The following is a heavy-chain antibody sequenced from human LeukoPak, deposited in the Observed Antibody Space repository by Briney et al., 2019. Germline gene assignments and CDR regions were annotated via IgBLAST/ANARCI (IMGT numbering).Heavy chain of an antibody. CDR3: ARDPNFAL. CDR2: IYSSGST. Sequence: PSETLSLTCTVSGGSISSSSSYWSWIRQPAGKGLEWIGRIYSSGSTNYNYNPSLKSRVTMSVDTSKNQFSLKLSSVTAADTAVYYCARDPNFALWGQGTLVTVSS. V-gene: IGHV4-61*02. CDR1: GGSISSSSSY. J-gene: IGHJ5*02.